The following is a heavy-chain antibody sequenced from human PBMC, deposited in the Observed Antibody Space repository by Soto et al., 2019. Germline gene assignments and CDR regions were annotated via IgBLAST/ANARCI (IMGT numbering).Heavy chain of an antibody. D-gene: IGHD6-13*01. Sequence: ASVKVSCKASGYTFTSHAMHWVRQAPGQRPEWLGWINAGTGNTRYSQKFEVRVTISRDNSNNTLYLQLNSLTADDTAVYFCARDQGRATADGPLGNGLDVWGQGTAVTVS. CDR2: INAGTGNT. CDR1: GYTFTSHA. CDR3: ARDQGRATADGPLGNGLDV. V-gene: IGHV1-3*01. J-gene: IGHJ6*02.